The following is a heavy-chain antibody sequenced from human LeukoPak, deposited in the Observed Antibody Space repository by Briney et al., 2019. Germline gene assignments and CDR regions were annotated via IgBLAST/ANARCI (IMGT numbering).Heavy chain of an antibody. CDR1: GFTFSSYA. CDR3: ARRGYYDSSGYSFGH. J-gene: IGHJ4*02. D-gene: IGHD3-22*01. V-gene: IGHV3-48*04. Sequence: GGSLRLSCAASGFTFSSYAMSWVRQAPGKGLEWVSYISSSSSTIYYADSVKGRFTISRDNAKNSLYLQMNSLRAEDTAVYYCARRGYYDSSGYSFGHWGQGTLVTVSS. CDR2: ISSSSSTI.